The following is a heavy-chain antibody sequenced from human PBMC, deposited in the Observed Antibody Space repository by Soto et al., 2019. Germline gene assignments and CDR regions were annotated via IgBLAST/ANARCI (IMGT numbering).Heavy chain of an antibody. D-gene: IGHD1-20*01. CDR2: IYHSGST. CDR1: GGSISSGGYS. Sequence: SETLSLTCAVSGGSISSGGYSWSWIRQPPGKGLEWIGYIYHSGSTYYNPSLKSRVTISVDRSKNQFSLKLSSVTAADTAVYYCARGSMTGTRQNWFDPWGQGTLVTVSS. V-gene: IGHV4-30-2*01. CDR3: ARGSMTGTRQNWFDP. J-gene: IGHJ5*02.